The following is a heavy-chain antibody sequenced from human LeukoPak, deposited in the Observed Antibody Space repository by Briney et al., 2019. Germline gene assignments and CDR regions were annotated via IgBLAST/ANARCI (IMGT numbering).Heavy chain of an antibody. J-gene: IGHJ4*02. Sequence: GGSLRLSCAASGFTFSSYWMHWVRQAPGKGLVWVSRINSDGSITSYADSVKGRFTISRDNAKNTLYLQMNSLRAEDTAVYYCASDYYDSSGYYSYWGQGTLVTVSS. V-gene: IGHV3-74*01. D-gene: IGHD3-22*01. CDR3: ASDYYDSSGYYSY. CDR1: GFTFSSYW. CDR2: INSDGSIT.